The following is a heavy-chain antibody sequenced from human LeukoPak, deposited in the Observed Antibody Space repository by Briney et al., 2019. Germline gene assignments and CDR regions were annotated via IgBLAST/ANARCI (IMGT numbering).Heavy chain of an antibody. Sequence: GGSLRLSCAASGFTFSSYGMHWVRQAPGKGLEWVAFIRYDGSNKYYADSVKGRFTISRDNSKNTLYLQMNSLRAEDTALYYCAKEGTSGGYYYYYMDVWGKGTTVTISS. CDR3: AKEGTSGGYYYYYMDV. J-gene: IGHJ6*03. V-gene: IGHV3-30*02. D-gene: IGHD1-1*01. CDR1: GFTFSSYG. CDR2: IRYDGSNK.